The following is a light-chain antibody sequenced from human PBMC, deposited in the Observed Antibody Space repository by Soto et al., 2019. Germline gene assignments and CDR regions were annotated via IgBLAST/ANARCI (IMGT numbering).Light chain of an antibody. CDR2: GAS. V-gene: IGKV3-20*01. CDR3: QQYGTFRT. CDR1: QSVSNY. J-gene: IGKJ1*01. Sequence: EIVLTQSPGTLSLSPGERATLSCRASQSVSNYLAWYQQKPGQAPRLLIYGASSRATGIPDRFSVSGSGTDFTLTISRLEPEDFAVYYCQQYGTFRTFGQGTKVEIK.